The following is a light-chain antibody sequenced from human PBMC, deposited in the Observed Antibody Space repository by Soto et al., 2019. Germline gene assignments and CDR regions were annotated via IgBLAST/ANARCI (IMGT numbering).Light chain of an antibody. CDR1: SSDVGGYNY. V-gene: IGLV2-14*01. J-gene: IGLJ3*02. CDR2: EVS. Sequence: QSALTQPASVSGSPGQSITISCTGTSSDVGGYNYVSWYQQHPGKAPKLMIYEVSNRPSGVSNRFSGSKSGNTASLTISGLRAEDEADYYCSSYTSSSILWVFGGGTKLTVL. CDR3: SSYTSSSILWV.